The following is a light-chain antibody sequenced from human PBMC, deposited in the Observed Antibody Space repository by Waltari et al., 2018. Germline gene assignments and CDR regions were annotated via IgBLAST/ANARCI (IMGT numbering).Light chain of an antibody. CDR1: QSISSY. V-gene: IGKV1-39*01. Sequence: DIQMTQSPSSLSASVGDRVTITCRVSQSISSYLNWYQQKPGKATNLLIYAASSLQSGVPSRFSGSGSGTDFTLTISSLQPEDFATYYCQQSYSTPYTFGQGTKLEIK. CDR2: AAS. CDR3: QQSYSTPYT. J-gene: IGKJ2*01.